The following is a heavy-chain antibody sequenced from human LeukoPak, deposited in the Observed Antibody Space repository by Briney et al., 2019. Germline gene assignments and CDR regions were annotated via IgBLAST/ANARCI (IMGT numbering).Heavy chain of an antibody. CDR2: IYYSGST. CDR1: GGSISSYY. CDR3: AGTFPLQSKIYSYPTNFDY. J-gene: IGHJ4*02. Sequence: SETLSLTCTVSGGSISSYYWSWIRQPPGKGLEWIGYIYYSGSTNYNPSLKSRVTISVDTSKNQFSLKLSSVTAADTAVYYCAGTFPLQSKIYSYPTNFDYWGQGTLVTVSS. D-gene: IGHD5-18*01. V-gene: IGHV4-59*08.